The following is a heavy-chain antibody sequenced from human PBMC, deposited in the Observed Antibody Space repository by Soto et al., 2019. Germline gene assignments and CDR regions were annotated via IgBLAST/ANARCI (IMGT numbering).Heavy chain of an antibody. J-gene: IGHJ6*02. CDR3: ASMPDPVPWSGYLYYYYYGMDV. D-gene: IGHD3-3*01. V-gene: IGHV3-74*01. CDR1: GFTFSSYW. CDR2: INSDGSRT. Sequence: EVQLVESGGGLVQPGGSLRLSCAASGFTFSSYWMHWVRQAPGKGLVWVSRINSDGSRTSYADSVKGRFTISRDNAKNTLYLQMNSLRAEDTAVYYCASMPDPVPWSGYLYYYYYGMDVWGQGTTVTVSS.